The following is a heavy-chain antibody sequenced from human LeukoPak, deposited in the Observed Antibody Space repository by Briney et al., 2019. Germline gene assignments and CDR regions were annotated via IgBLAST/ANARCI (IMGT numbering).Heavy chain of an antibody. J-gene: IGHJ4*02. CDR3: ARDEYSSGWYAY. V-gene: IGHV4-39*06. CDR2: IYYSGST. Sequence: RASETLPLTCSVSGGSISSSSYYWGWIRQPPGKGLEWIVSIYYSGSTYSKPSLKSRATISVDTSKNQFHLKLSSVTAADTAVYYCARDEYSSGWYAYWGQGTLVTVSS. D-gene: IGHD6-19*01. CDR1: GGSISSSSYY.